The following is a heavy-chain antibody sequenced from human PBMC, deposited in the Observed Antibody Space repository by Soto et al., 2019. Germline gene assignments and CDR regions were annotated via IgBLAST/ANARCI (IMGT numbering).Heavy chain of an antibody. CDR3: TRDHTVTMVRGVIRYFDY. V-gene: IGHV1-3*01. CDR2: INAANGDT. Sequence: ASVKVSCKASGYTFTSYGIHWVRQAPGQRLEWMGWINAANGDTKYSPKFQGRVTITRDTSASTAYMELRSLRSDDTAVYYCTRDHTVTMVRGVIRYFDYWGQGTLVTVSS. D-gene: IGHD3-10*01. J-gene: IGHJ4*02. CDR1: GYTFTSYG.